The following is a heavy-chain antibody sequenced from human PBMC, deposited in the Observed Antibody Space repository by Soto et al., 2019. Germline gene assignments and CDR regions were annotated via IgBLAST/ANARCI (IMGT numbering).Heavy chain of an antibody. V-gene: IGHV3-23*01. CDR3: VKYGGSGWSYLDY. Sequence: GESLKISCAASGFTFSSYAMSWVRQAPGKGLEWVSGISGSGGSTYYADSVKGRFTISRDNSKNTLYLQMNSLRAEDTSVYYCVKYGGSGWSYLDYWGQGTLVTVSS. D-gene: IGHD6-13*01. J-gene: IGHJ4*02. CDR1: GFTFSSYA. CDR2: ISGSGGST.